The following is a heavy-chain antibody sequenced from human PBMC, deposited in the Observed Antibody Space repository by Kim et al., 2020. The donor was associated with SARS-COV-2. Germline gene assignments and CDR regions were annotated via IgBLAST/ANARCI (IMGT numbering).Heavy chain of an antibody. Sequence: NYAQKFQGRVTMTRDTSISTAYMELSRLRSDDTAVYYCARVGVITPFDYWGQGTLVTVSS. CDR3: ARVGVITPFDY. V-gene: IGHV1-2*02. J-gene: IGHJ4*02. D-gene: IGHD3-22*01.